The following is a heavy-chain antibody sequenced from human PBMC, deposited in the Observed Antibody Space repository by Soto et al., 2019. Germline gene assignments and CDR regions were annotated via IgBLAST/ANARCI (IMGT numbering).Heavy chain of an antibody. Sequence: GGSLRLSCAASGFTFSSYGMHWVRQAPGKGLEWVAVISYDGSNKYYADSVKGRFTISRDNSKNTLYLQMNSLRAEDTAVYYCAKPKYSSSWDWGEDWYFDLWGRGTVVTVSS. D-gene: IGHD6-13*01. CDR1: GFTFSSYG. V-gene: IGHV3-30*18. CDR3: AKPKYSSSWDWGEDWYFDL. J-gene: IGHJ2*01. CDR2: ISYDGSNK.